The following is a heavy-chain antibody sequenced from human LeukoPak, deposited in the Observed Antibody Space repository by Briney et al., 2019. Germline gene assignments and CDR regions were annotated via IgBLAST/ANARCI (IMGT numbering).Heavy chain of an antibody. J-gene: IGHJ4*02. V-gene: IGHV3-74*01. CDR3: ARDDVGIGVDF. Sequence: VSDITGDGSSTTYADYVKGRFTNSRDNANNTLYLQMNSLRAEDTAVYYCARDDVGIGVDFWGQGTLVTVSS. D-gene: IGHD1-14*01. CDR2: ITGDGSST.